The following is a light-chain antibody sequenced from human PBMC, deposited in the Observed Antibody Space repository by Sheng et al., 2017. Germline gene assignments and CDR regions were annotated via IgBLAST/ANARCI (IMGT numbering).Light chain of an antibody. J-gene: IGLJ1*01. CDR2: EVS. CDR3: ASYAGSKNV. CDR1: SSDVGNYNY. V-gene: IGLV2-8*01. Sequence: QSALTQPPSASGSPGQSVTISCTGTSSDVGNYNYVSWYQQHPGKAPKLIIYEVSKRPSGVPDRFSGSKSGSTASLTVSGLQTDDEADYYCASYAGSKNVFGTGTKVTVL.